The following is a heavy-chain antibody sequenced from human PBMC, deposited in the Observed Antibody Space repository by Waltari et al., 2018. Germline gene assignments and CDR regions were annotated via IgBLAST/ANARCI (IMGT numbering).Heavy chain of an antibody. CDR3: ARGPKDEGYSSSWSAFDI. Sequence: QVQLVQSGAEVKKPGSSVKVSCKASGGTFSSYAISWVRQAPGQGLEWMGGIIPILGTANDAQKFQGRVTITADESTSTADMELSSLRSEDTAVYYCARGPKDEGYSSSWSAFDIWGQGTMVTVSS. D-gene: IGHD6-13*01. CDR1: GGTFSSYA. J-gene: IGHJ3*02. V-gene: IGHV1-69*01. CDR2: IIPILGTA.